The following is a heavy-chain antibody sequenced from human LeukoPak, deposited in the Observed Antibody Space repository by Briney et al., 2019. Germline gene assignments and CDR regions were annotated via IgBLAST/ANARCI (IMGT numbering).Heavy chain of an antibody. CDR3: ARESGGLGIAAAPFDY. Sequence: PSETLSLTCTVSGGSISSSSYYWGWIRQPPGKGLEWIGSIYYSGSTYYNPSLKSRVTISVDTSKNQFSLKLSSVTAADTAVYYCARESGGLGIAAAPFDYWGQGTLVTVSS. V-gene: IGHV4-39*07. D-gene: IGHD6-13*01. J-gene: IGHJ4*02. CDR2: IYYSGST. CDR1: GGSISSSSYY.